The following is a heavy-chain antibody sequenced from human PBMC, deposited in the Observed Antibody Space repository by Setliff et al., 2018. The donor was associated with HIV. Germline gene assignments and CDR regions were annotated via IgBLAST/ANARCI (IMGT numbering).Heavy chain of an antibody. Sequence: GGSLRLSCAASGFTLSSYWMHCVRQAPGKGLVWVSRINSDGSSTSYADSVKGRFTISRDNAKNRLYLQMNSLRAEDTALYYCASVTYYDFWSGYYSEVEYFDYWGQGTLVTVS. CDR2: INSDGSST. CDR3: ASVTYYDFWSGYYSEVEYFDY. V-gene: IGHV3-74*01. J-gene: IGHJ4*02. CDR1: GFTLSSYW. D-gene: IGHD3-3*01.